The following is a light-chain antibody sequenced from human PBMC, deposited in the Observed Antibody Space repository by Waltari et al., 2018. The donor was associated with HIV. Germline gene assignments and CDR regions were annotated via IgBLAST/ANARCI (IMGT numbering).Light chain of an antibody. Sequence: QSALTQPPSVSGAPGQRVTLSCTGNRSNIGAGYFVHWYQHLPGTAPKLLVYSDINRPSGVPDRFSGSKSGTSASLVITGLQAEDEADYYCQSYDSSLRASVFGGGTKLTVL. V-gene: IGLV1-40*01. CDR3: QSYDSSLRASV. J-gene: IGLJ2*01. CDR2: SDI. CDR1: RSNIGAGYF.